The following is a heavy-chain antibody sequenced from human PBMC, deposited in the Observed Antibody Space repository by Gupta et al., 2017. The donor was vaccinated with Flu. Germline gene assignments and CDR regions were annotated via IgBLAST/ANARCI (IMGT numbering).Heavy chain of an antibody. J-gene: IGHJ4*02. CDR3: ARLSHPWYCPGDCWYYFDY. Sequence: IGWVRQMLGKGLEVMGMIYPGDSDTSYSTSFQSQVTISEGKSISTVYLQWSSLKASDTAIYYCARLSHPWYCPGDCWYYFDYWGQGTLVTVSS. CDR2: IYPGDSDT. D-gene: IGHD2-21*02. V-gene: IGHV5-51*01.